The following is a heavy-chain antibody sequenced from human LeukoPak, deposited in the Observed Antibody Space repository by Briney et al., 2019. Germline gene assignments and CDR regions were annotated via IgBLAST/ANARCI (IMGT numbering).Heavy chain of an antibody. V-gene: IGHV1-69*05. J-gene: IGHJ4*02. CDR1: GGTFSSYA. CDR3: ARGHYDILTGYYLLLDY. D-gene: IGHD3-9*01. CDR2: IIPIFGTA. Sequence: SVKVSCKASGGTFSSYAISWVRQAPGQGLEWMGGIIPIFGTANYAQKLQGRVTMTTDTSTSTAYMELRSLRSDDTAVYYCARGHYDILTGYYLLLDYWGQGTLVTVSS.